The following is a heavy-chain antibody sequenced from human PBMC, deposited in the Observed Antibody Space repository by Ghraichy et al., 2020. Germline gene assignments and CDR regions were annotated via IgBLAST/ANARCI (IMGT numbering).Heavy chain of an antibody. D-gene: IGHD2-8*02. V-gene: IGHV3-7*03. CDR3: ARVPTGCAGGFVDY. Sequence: GGSLRLSCAASGFNFSNFYMTWVRQAPGKGLEWVANIKEDEGKKYYVDSVKGRFTISRDIAKSSLYLLMNSLRADDTAVYYCARVPTGCAGGFVDYWCQGTLVTISS. CDR1: GFNFSNFY. J-gene: IGHJ4*02. CDR2: IKEDEGKK.